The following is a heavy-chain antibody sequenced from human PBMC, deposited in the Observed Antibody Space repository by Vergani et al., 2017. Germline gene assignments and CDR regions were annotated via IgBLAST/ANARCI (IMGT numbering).Heavy chain of an antibody. J-gene: IGHJ5*02. CDR3: ARRTGGYNWFDP. D-gene: IGHD1-26*01. Sequence: EVQLVESGGGLVKPGGSLRLSCAASGFTFSSYSMNWVRQAPGKGLEWVSSISSSSYIYYADSVKGRFTISRDNAKNSLYLQMNSLRAEDTAVYYCARRTGGYNWFDPWGQGTLVTVSS. V-gene: IGHV3-21*01. CDR2: ISSSSYI. CDR1: GFTFSSYS.